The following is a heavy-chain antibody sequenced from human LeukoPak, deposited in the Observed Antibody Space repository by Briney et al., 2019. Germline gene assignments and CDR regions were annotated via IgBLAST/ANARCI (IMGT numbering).Heavy chain of an antibody. J-gene: IGHJ4*02. CDR3: ARGAYCGGDCYFFDY. Sequence: PSETLSPTCTVSGGSISSSSYYWGWIRQPPGKGLEWIGSIYYSGSTNYNPSLKSRVTISVDTSKNQFSLKLSSVTAADTAVYYCARGAYCGGDCYFFDYWGQGTLVTVSS. D-gene: IGHD2-21*02. CDR2: IYYSGST. V-gene: IGHV4-39*07. CDR1: GGSISSSSYY.